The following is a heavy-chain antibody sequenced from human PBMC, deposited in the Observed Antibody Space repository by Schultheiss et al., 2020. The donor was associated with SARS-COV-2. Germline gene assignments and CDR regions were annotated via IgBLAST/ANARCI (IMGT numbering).Heavy chain of an antibody. CDR3: ARDVYYYYMDV. Sequence: GGSLRLSCAASGFTFSNAWMSWVRQAPGKGLEWVGRIKSKTDGGTTDYAAPVKGRFTISRDDSKNTLYLQMNSLRAEDTAVYYCARDVYYYYMDVWGKGTTVTVSS. CDR1: GFTFSNAW. V-gene: IGHV3-15*01. J-gene: IGHJ6*03. CDR2: IKSKTDGGTT.